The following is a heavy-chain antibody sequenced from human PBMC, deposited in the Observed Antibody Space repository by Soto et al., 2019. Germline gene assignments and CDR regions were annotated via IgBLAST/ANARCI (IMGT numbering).Heavy chain of an antibody. J-gene: IGHJ4*03. CDR3: SSDRSSGTLTGVDF. CDR2: IKSKTDGGIK. Sequence: GGSLRLSCTASGFTFSNAWMSWVRQAPGKGLEWVGRIKSKTDGGIKDYAAPVKGRFTISRDDSKNTLYLQMNSLKTEVTAVYYWSSDRSSGTLTGVDFWGQGTLVTVSS. D-gene: IGHD3-10*01. V-gene: IGHV3-15*01. CDR1: GFTFSNAW.